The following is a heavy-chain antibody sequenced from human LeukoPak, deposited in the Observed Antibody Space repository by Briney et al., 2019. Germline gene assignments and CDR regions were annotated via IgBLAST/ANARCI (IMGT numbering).Heavy chain of an antibody. CDR3: ARDRFDYGEYEFDS. CDR1: GYSIKSSYH. CDR2: IHHSGDT. V-gene: IGHV4-38-2*02. J-gene: IGHJ5*01. Sequence: SETLSLTCTVSGYSIKSSYHWAWVRQPPGKGLEWVATIHHSGDTFYNPSLKSRVTISMDTSKNEFSLTLKSVTAADTAVYYCARDRFDYGEYEFDSWGHGALVTVSS. D-gene: IGHD4-17*01.